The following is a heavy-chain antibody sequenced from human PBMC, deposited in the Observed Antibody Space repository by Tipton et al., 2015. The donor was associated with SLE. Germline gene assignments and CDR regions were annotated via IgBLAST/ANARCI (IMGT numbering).Heavy chain of an antibody. J-gene: IGHJ4*02. CDR2: ISSSSSYI. V-gene: IGHV3-21*01. CDR1: GFNPSDYV. Sequence: SLRLSCAASGFNPSDYVMHWVRQAPGEGLEWVSSISSSSSYIYYADSVKGRFTISRDNAKNSLYLQMNSLRAEDTAVYYCARTFDIVATRNFDYWGQGTLVTVSS. D-gene: IGHD5-12*01. CDR3: ARTFDIVATRNFDY.